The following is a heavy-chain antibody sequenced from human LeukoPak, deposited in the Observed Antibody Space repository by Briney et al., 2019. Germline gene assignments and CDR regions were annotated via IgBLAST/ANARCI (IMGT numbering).Heavy chain of an antibody. CDR3: ARHPPFADYGDCLLPYYFDY. D-gene: IGHD4-17*01. CDR1: GYSFTSYW. V-gene: IGHV5-51*01. Sequence: GESLKISCKGSGYSFTSYWIGWVRQMPGKGPEWMGIIYPGDSDTRYSPSFQGQVTISADKSISTAYLQWSSLKASDTAMYYCARHPPFADYGDCLLPYYFDYWGQGTLVTVSS. CDR2: IYPGDSDT. J-gene: IGHJ4*02.